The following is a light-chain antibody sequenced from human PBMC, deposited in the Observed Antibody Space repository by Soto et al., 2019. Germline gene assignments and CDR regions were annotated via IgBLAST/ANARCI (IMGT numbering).Light chain of an antibody. Sequence: DIQMTQSPSTLSASAGDRVTITCRASESISDWLAWYQQKPGKAPKLLIYKASTLVSGVPSRFSGTGSEIEFTLTLTSLQPDDSATYYCQQYSGYSGVTFGGGTQVVIK. J-gene: IGKJ4*01. V-gene: IGKV1-5*03. CDR2: KAS. CDR1: ESISDW. CDR3: QQYSGYSGVT.